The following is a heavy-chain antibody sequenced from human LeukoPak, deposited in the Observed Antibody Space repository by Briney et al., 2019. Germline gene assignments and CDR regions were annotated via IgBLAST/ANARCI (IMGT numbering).Heavy chain of an antibody. CDR2: IYYSGST. Sequence: PSETLSLTCTVSGGSISSYYWSWIRQPPGKGLEWIGYIYYSGSTNYNPSLKSRVTISVDTSKNQFSLKLSSVTAADTAVYYCARRVSNDFWSGYYSPEYNWFDPWGQGTLVTVSS. CDR1: GGSISSYY. J-gene: IGHJ5*02. V-gene: IGHV4-59*08. D-gene: IGHD3-3*01. CDR3: ARRVSNDFWSGYYSPEYNWFDP.